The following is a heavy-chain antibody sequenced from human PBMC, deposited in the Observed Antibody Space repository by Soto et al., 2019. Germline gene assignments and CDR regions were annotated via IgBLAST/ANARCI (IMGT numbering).Heavy chain of an antibody. J-gene: IGHJ5*02. CDR2: IYPGNSDT. CDR3: AKLGPLSEQRKYGVDCRQNYFAP. Sequence: PGESLKISCKGSAYTFANYWIGWVRQMPGKGLDWMGIIYPGNSDTRYSPSFPGQVTISADKSISTTYLQWSSLKASDTGIYYRAKLGPLSEQRKYGVDCRQNYFAPWEKGTLVIVAS. D-gene: IGHD2-15*01. CDR1: AYTFANYW. V-gene: IGHV5-51*01.